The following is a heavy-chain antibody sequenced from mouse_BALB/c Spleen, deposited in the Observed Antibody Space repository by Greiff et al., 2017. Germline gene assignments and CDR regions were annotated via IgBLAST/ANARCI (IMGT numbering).Heavy chain of an antibody. J-gene: IGHJ4*01. CDR1: GFSLTSYG. Sequence: VQGVESGPGLVQPSQSLSITCTVSGFSLTSYGVHWVRQSPGKGLEWLGVIWSGGSTDYNAAFISRLSISKDNSKSQVFFKMNSLQANDTAIYYFARRPSYRYGAMDYWGQGTSVTVSS. D-gene: IGHD2-14*01. CDR2: IWSGGST. V-gene: IGHV2-2*02. CDR3: ARRPSYRYGAMDY.